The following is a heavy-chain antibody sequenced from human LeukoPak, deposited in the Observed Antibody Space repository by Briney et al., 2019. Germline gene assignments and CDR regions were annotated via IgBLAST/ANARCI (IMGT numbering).Heavy chain of an antibody. CDR1: GGSFSSGGYY. D-gene: IGHD2-2*01. Sequence: SETLSLTCAVYGGSFSSGGYYWSWIRQHPGKGLEWIGYIYYSGSTYYNPSLKSRVTISVDTSKNQFSLKLSSVTAADTAVYYCARALRYCSSTSCSPSRFDPWGQGTLVTVSS. J-gene: IGHJ5*02. CDR3: ARALRYCSSTSCSPSRFDP. V-gene: IGHV4-31*11. CDR2: IYYSGST.